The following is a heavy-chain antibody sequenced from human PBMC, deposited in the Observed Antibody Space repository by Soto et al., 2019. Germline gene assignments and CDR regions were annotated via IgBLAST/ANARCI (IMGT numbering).Heavy chain of an antibody. CDR3: ARYYYESSGYLFDP. CDR2: IYYSGST. CDR1: GGSISSGDYY. V-gene: IGHV4-30-4*01. Sequence: PSETLSLTCTVSGGSISSGDYYWTWIRQPPGKGLAWIGYIYYSGSTYYNPSLKSRVIISVDTSKNQFSLKLSSVTAADTAVYYCARYYYESSGYLFDPWGLGTLVTVSS. J-gene: IGHJ5*02. D-gene: IGHD3-22*01.